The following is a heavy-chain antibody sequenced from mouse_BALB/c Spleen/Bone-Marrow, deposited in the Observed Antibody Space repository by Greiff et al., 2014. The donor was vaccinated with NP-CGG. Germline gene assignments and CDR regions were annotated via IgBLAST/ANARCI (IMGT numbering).Heavy chain of an antibody. J-gene: IGHJ2*01. Sequence: ESGGGLVKPGGSLKLSCAASGFTFSGYAMSWVRQTPEKRLEWVATISSGGSYTYYLDSVKGRFTISRDNAKNTLYLQMNSLRSEDTAMYYCASLTGRDYWGQGTTLTVSA. V-gene: IGHV5-9-3*01. CDR2: ISSGGSYT. CDR3: ASLTGRDY. D-gene: IGHD4-1*01. CDR1: GFTFSGYA.